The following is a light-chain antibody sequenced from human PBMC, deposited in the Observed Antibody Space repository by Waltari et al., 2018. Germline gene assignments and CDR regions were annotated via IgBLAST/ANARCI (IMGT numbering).Light chain of an antibody. CDR3: QQSYSTPLT. J-gene: IGKJ4*01. V-gene: IGKV1-39*01. Sequence: IQMTQSPSSLSASVGDRVTITCRASQRISSYLNWYQQKPGKAPKLLIYAASSLQSGVPSRFSGSGSGTDFTLTISSLQPEDFATYYCQQSYSTPLTFGGGTKVEIK. CDR1: QRISSY. CDR2: AAS.